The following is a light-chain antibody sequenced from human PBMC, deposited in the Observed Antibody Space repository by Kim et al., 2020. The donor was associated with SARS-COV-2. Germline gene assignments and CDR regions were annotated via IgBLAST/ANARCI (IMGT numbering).Light chain of an antibody. J-gene: IGKJ1*01. CDR2: KAS. CDR1: RSMSIW. Sequence: AAVGDRVTMTCRASRSMSIWLGWYEQKPGKAPKCLSQKASTLGRGVPSRFSGSGSGTDFTLTIDNLQADDFAIYYCQEYSTYPGTFGQGTKVDIK. V-gene: IGKV1-5*03. CDR3: QEYSTYPGT.